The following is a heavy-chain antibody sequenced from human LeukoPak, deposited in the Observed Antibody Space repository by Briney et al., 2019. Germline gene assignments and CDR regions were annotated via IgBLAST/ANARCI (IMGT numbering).Heavy chain of an antibody. J-gene: IGHJ4*02. CDR2: IYYSGSA. V-gene: IGHV4-39*01. D-gene: IGHD3-10*01. CDR1: GGSISSTGYY. CDR3: ARQVQTNQYGSGPCDC. Sequence: PSETLSLTCSVSGGSISSTGYYWGWIRQPPGKGLEWIGSIYYSGSAYYNPSLKSRVAISVDTSKSQFSLKLSSVTAADTAVYYCARQVQTNQYGSGPCDCWGQGTLVTVSS.